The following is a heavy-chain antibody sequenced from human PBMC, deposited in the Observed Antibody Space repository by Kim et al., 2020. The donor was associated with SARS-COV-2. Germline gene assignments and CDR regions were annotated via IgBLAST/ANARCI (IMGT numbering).Heavy chain of an antibody. V-gene: IGHV1-3*01. D-gene: IGHD4-17*01. Sequence: GRVTITRDTSASTAYMELSSLRSEDTAVYYCAREGNYCDYSFVEYYFDYWGQGTLVTVSS. CDR3: AREGNYCDYSFVEYYFDY. J-gene: IGHJ4*02.